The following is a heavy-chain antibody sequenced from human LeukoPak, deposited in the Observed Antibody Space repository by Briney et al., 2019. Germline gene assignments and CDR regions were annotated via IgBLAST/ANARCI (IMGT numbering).Heavy chain of an antibody. CDR2: ISYDGSNK. CDR3: ARASYYYDSSGYYVY. V-gene: IGHV3-30-3*01. Sequence: PGRSLRLSCAASGFTFSSYAMHWVRQAPGKGLEWVAVISYDGSNKYYADSVKGRFTISRDNSKNTLYLQMNSLRAADTAVYYCARASYYYDSSGYYVYWGQGTLVTVSS. J-gene: IGHJ4*02. D-gene: IGHD3-22*01. CDR1: GFTFSSYA.